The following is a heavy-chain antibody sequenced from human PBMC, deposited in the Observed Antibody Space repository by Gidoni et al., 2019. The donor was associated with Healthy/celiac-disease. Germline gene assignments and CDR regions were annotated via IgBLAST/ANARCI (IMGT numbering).Heavy chain of an antibody. CDR3: ARLDIADAFDI. CDR1: GYTYTSYY. J-gene: IGHJ3*02. D-gene: IGHD2-2*03. CDR2: INPSGGST. V-gene: IGHV1-46*01. Sequence: QVQLVQSGAEVKKPGASVKVSCKASGYTYTSYYMHWVRQAPGQGLEWMGIINPSGGSTSYAQKFQGRVTMTRDTSTSTVYMELSSLRSEDTAVYYCARLDIADAFDIWGQGTMVTVSS.